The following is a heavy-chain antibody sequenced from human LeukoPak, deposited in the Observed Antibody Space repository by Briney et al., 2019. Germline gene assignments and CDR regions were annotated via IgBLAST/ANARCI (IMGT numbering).Heavy chain of an antibody. CDR3: AKTEGAYNIGSAYGGIDAFVI. D-gene: IGHD3-3*01. J-gene: IGHJ3*02. V-gene: IGHV3-30*02. CDR1: GFTFSSYG. Sequence: GGSLRLSCAASGFTFSSYGMHWVREAPGKGLEWVAFIRYDGSNKYYADSVKGRFTISRDNSKNKLYLQMNTLRAEDTAVYYFAKTEGAYNIGSAYGGIDAFVIWGQGTMVTVSS. CDR2: IRYDGSNK.